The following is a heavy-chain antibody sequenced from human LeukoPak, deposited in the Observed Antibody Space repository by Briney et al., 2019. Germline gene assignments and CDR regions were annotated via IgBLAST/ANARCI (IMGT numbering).Heavy chain of an antibody. D-gene: IGHD6-6*01. V-gene: IGHV1-2*02. CDR1: GYTFTGYY. CDR3: ARVVDPAWYSSSSLGMNAFDI. Sequence: GASVKVSCKASGYTFTGYYMHWVRQAPGQGLEWMGWINPNSGGTNYAQKFQGRVTMTRDTSISTAYMELSRLRSDDTAVYYCARVVDPAWYSSSSLGMNAFDIWGQGTMVTVSS. CDR2: INPNSGGT. J-gene: IGHJ3*02.